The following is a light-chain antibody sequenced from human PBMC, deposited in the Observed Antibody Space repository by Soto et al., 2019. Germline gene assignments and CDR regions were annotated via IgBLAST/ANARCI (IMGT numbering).Light chain of an antibody. J-gene: IGKJ2*01. V-gene: IGKV1-5*03. Sequence: DIQMTQSPSTLSASVGDRVTITCRASQSISSWLAWYQQKPGKAPKLLIYRASNLESGVPSRFSGSGAGTGFTLTISSLQPDDFATYYCQHYNDYPYTFGQGTKLEIK. CDR2: RAS. CDR1: QSISSW. CDR3: QHYNDYPYT.